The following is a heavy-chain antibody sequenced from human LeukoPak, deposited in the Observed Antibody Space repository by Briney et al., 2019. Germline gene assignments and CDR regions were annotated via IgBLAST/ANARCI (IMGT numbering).Heavy chain of an antibody. CDR3: ASRYCGGGCYSSFKYYFDY. V-gene: IGHV1-69*13. Sequence: SVKVSCKASGYTFTSYGISWVRQAPGQGLEWMGGIIPIFGTANYAQKFQGRVTITADESTSTAYMELSSLRSEDTAVYYCASRYCGGGCYSSFKYYFDYWGQGTLVTVSS. D-gene: IGHD2-21*02. J-gene: IGHJ4*02. CDR1: GYTFTSYG. CDR2: IIPIFGTA.